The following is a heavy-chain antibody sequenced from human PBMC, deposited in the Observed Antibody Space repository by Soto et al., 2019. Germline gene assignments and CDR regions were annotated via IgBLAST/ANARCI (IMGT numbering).Heavy chain of an antibody. Sequence: SDTLSLTCTVSGGSISSGGYYCSWIRQHPGKGVEWIGYIYYSGSTYYNPSLKSRVTISVDTSMNQFSLKLSSVTAADTAVYYCARDPGPGYYDMLIGYYHGMDVWGQGTTVTVSS. CDR1: GGSISSGGYY. D-gene: IGHD3-9*01. CDR3: ARDPGPGYYDMLIGYYHGMDV. V-gene: IGHV4-31*03. J-gene: IGHJ6*02. CDR2: IYYSGST.